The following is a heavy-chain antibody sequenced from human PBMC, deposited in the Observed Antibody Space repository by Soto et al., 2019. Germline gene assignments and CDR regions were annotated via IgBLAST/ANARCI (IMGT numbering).Heavy chain of an antibody. CDR3: ARDRRFGMATINFLDY. V-gene: IGHV1-69*13. Sequence: SVKVSCKASGGTFSSYAISWVRQAPGQGLEWMGGIIPIFVTANYAQKFQGRVTITADESTSTAYMELSSLRSEDTAVYYCARDRRFGMATINFLDYWGQGTLVTVSS. D-gene: IGHD5-12*01. J-gene: IGHJ4*02. CDR2: IIPIFVTA. CDR1: GGTFSSYA.